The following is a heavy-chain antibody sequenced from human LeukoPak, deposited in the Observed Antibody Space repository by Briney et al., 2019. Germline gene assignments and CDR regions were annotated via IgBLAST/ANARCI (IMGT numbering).Heavy chain of an antibody. CDR2: ISYDGSIK. CDR3: AREDMPTVTARGAFDI. D-gene: IGHD4-17*01. Sequence: GGSLRLSCAASGFTFSNFAMHWVRQAPGKGLEWVAVISYDGSIKYYADSVKGRFTISRDNSKNTLYLQMNSLRAEDTAVYYCAREDMPTVTARGAFDIWGQGSMVTGSA. J-gene: IGHJ3*02. CDR1: GFTFSNFA. V-gene: IGHV3-30*04.